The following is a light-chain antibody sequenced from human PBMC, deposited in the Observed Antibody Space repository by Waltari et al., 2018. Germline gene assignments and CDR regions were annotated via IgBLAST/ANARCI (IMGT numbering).Light chain of an antibody. CDR1: QSVSRS. Sequence: IVLTQSPGTLSLSPGERATLSCRASQSVSRSLAWYQQKPGQAPKRLIYCASTRATGIPNRFTGSGSGTDFSLTISSLEPEDFAIYFCQHYVRLPATFGQGTKVEIK. CDR3: QHYVRLPAT. CDR2: CAS. V-gene: IGKV3-20*01. J-gene: IGKJ1*01.